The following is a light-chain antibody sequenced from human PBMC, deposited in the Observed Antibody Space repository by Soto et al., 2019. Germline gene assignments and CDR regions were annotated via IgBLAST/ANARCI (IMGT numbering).Light chain of an antibody. CDR3: SSYAGSNNVV. J-gene: IGLJ2*01. CDR2: GAS. V-gene: IGLV2-8*01. Sequence: QSALTQPPSASGSPGQSVTISCTGTSSDVGGYNDVLWYQQPPGKAPKLMSYGASKRLSGVPDRFSGSKSGNTASLTVSGLQAEDEADYYCSSYAGSNNVVFGGGTKVTVL. CDR1: SSDVGGYND.